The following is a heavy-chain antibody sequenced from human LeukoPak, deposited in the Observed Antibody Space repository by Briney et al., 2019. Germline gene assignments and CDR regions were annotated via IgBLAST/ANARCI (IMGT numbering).Heavy chain of an antibody. CDR3: ARNYGDLSYFDY. CDR2: IYYSGST. CDR1: GGSISSSNSY. Sequence: SETLSLTCTVSGGSISSSNSYWGWIRQPPGKGLEWIGRIYYSGSTYYNPSLKSRVTISGDTSKNQFSLRLSSVTAADTAVYYCARNYGDLSYFDYWGQGTLVTVSS. D-gene: IGHD4-17*01. J-gene: IGHJ4*02. V-gene: IGHV4-39*01.